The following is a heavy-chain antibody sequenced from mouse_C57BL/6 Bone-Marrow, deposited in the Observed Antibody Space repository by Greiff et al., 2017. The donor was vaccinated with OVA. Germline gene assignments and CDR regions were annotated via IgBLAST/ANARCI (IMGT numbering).Heavy chain of an antibody. CDR3: SGSNHYGYHAYTMDY. CDR2: LNPGSGGT. D-gene: IGHD2-2*01. CDR1: GYAFTNYL. Sequence: QVQLKESGAELVRPGTSVKVSCKASGYAFTNYLIEWVKQRPGQGLEWIGVLNPGSGGTNYNEKFKGKATLPADKSSSTAYMQLSSLTSVYSAVYFCSGSNHYGYHAYTMDYCGQGTSVTVSS. J-gene: IGHJ4*01. V-gene: IGHV1-54*01.